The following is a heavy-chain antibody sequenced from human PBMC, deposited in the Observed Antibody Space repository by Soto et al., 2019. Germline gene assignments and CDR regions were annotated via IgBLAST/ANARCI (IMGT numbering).Heavy chain of an antibody. CDR2: IIPIFGTA. V-gene: IGHV1-69*01. Sequence: QVQLVQSGAEVKKPGSSVKVSCKASGGTFSSYAISWVRQAPGQGLEWMGGIIPIFGTANYAQKFQGRVTITADESTSTAYMELSSLRSEDTAVYYCARAKGYCSGGSCYAGYYYYGMDVWGQGTTVTVSS. CDR1: GGTFSSYA. J-gene: IGHJ6*02. D-gene: IGHD2-15*01. CDR3: ARAKGYCSGGSCYAGYYYYGMDV.